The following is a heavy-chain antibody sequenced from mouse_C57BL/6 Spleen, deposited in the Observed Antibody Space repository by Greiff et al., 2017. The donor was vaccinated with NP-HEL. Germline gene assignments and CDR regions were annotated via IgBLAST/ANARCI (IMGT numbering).Heavy chain of an antibody. CDR1: GFNIKDYY. Sequence: EVQLQQSGAELVKPGASVKSSCTASGFNIKDYYMHWVKQRTEQGLEWIGRIDPEDGEIKYGPKFQGKATITADTSSSTAYLQLGSLTSEDTAVYYSAKEGQLRLREEGYWSQGTTLTVSS. J-gene: IGHJ2*01. CDR2: IDPEDGEI. V-gene: IGHV14-2*01. CDR3: AKEGQLRLREEGY. D-gene: IGHD3-2*02.